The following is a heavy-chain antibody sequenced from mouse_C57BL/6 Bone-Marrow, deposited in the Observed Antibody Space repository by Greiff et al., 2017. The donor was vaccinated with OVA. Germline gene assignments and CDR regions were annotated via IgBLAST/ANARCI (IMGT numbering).Heavy chain of an antibody. CDR3: ARPITTVVAPWAMDY. Sequence: QVQLQQSGPELVKPGASVKISCKASGYAFSSSWMNWVKQRPGKGLEWIGRIYPGDGDTNYNGKFKGKATLTADKSSSTAYMQLSSLTSEDSAVYFCARPITTVVAPWAMDYWGQGTSVTVSS. CDR1: GYAFSSSW. D-gene: IGHD1-1*01. V-gene: IGHV1-82*01. J-gene: IGHJ4*01. CDR2: IYPGDGDT.